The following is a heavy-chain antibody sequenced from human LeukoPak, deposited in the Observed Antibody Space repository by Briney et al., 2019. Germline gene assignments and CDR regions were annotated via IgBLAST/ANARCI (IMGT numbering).Heavy chain of an antibody. D-gene: IGHD3-10*01. CDR2: IKQDGSEK. J-gene: IGHJ4*02. Sequence: GSLRLSCVGSGFTFGSHWMHWVRQAPGKGLEWVGNIKQDGSEKHYVDSVKGRFTISRDNAKNSLYLQMNSLRAEDTALYYCAKDVFTMVRGVLEYWGQGTLVTVSS. CDR1: GFTFGSHW. V-gene: IGHV3-7*03. CDR3: AKDVFTMVRGVLEY.